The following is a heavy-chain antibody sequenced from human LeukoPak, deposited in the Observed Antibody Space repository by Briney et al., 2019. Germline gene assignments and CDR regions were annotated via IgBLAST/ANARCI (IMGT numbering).Heavy chain of an antibody. V-gene: IGHV3-23*01. CDR1: GFTFNTHA. D-gene: IGHD3-10*01. CDR3: AKDRPNFYESTGSYYKMKGDF. J-gene: IGHJ4*02. Sequence: GGSLRLSCEASGFTFNTHAMSWVRQGPGKGLEWVASITSCGHTPYYVDSVKGRFTISRDNSKNTLYLQMNNLRGEDTAVYYCAKDRPNFYESTGSYYKMKGDFWGQGFLVTVSS. CDR2: ITSCGHTP.